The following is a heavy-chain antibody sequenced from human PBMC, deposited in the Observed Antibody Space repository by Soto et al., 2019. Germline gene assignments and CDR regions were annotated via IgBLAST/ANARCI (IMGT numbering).Heavy chain of an antibody. J-gene: IGHJ4*02. V-gene: IGHV3-30*18. D-gene: IGHD1-1*01. CDR1: GFTFSSYG. CDR3: AKDSTFGTTDTHR. CDR2: ISYDGSHQ. Sequence: QVQLVESGGGVVQPERSLRLSCVGSGFTFSSYGIQWVRQAPGKGLEWVAVISYDGSHQYYADSVKGRLTISRDNSKNTVFLHMNSLRTEDTAVYYCAKDSTFGTTDTHRWGQGTLVIVSS.